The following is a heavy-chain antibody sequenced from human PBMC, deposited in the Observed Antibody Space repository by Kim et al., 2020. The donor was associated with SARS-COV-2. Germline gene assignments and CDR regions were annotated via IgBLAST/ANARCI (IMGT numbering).Heavy chain of an antibody. V-gene: IGHV3-30*18. D-gene: IGHD2-15*01. J-gene: IGHJ4*01. CDR3: AKAFQYCSGGSCPFDY. CDR2: ISYDGSNK. CDR1: GFTFSSYG. Sequence: GGSLRLSCAASGFTFSSYGMHWVRQAPGKGLEWVAVISYDGSNKYYADSVKGRFTISRDNSKNTLYLQMNSLRAEDTAVYYCAKAFQYCSGGSCPFDYWG.